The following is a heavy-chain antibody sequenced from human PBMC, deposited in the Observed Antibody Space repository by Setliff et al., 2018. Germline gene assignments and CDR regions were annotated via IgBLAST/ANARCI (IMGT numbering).Heavy chain of an antibody. CDR3: ARTGTYRYFDY. V-gene: IGHV4-61*09. D-gene: IGHD1-1*01. J-gene: IGHJ4*02. Sequence: SETLSLTCTVSGRSVSRDSDFWNWIRRSAGNKLEWIGHIYSSGSTEYNSSLKSRVTMSIDASKNQLSLKLSSVTAADSAVYFCARTGTYRYFDYWGQGTQVTVSS. CDR2: IYSSGST. CDR1: GRSVSRDSDF.